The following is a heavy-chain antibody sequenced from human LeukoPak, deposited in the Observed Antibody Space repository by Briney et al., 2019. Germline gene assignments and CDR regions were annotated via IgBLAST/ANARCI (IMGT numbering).Heavy chain of an antibody. CDR2: INSVGSST. Sequence: GGSLRLSCAASGFTFSSYWMPWVRQAPGKGLVWVSRINSVGSSTSYADSVKGLFTISRDNAKNTLYLQMNSLRAEDTAVYYCAREGYYYDSSDAIDIWGQGKMVTVSS. J-gene: IGHJ3*02. D-gene: IGHD3-22*01. CDR1: GFTFSSYW. CDR3: AREGYYYDSSDAIDI. V-gene: IGHV3-74*01.